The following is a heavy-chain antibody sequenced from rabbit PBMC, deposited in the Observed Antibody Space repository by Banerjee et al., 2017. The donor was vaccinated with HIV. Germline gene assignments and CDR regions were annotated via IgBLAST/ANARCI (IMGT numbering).Heavy chain of an antibody. CDR1: GFTISNGYY. CDR2: IGASSGNT. CDR3: GRDRDGDAGYGSLAL. Sequence: QSLEESGGDLVQPGASLTLTCTASGFTISNGYYICWVRQAPGKGLEWVGCIGASSGNTVYASWAKGRFTISKTSSTTVTLQMTSLTVADTATYFCGRDRDGDAGYGSLALWGPGTLVTVS. J-gene: IGHJ4*01. V-gene: IGHV1S40*01. D-gene: IGHD6-1*01.